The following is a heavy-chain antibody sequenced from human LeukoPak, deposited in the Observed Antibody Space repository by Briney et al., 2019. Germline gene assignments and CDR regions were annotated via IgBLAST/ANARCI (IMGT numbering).Heavy chain of an antibody. CDR1: GYTFTSYA. CDR2: ISGHNDDT. D-gene: IGHD6-19*01. J-gene: IGHJ4*02. V-gene: IGHV1-18*01. Sequence: ASVKVSCKASGYTFTSYAISWVRQAPGQGLEWMGWISGHNDDTNYAQRLQGRVTMTTDTSTSTAYMELRSLRSDDTAVYYCARSGYSSGWYVDYWGQGTLVTVSS. CDR3: ARSGYSSGWYVDY.